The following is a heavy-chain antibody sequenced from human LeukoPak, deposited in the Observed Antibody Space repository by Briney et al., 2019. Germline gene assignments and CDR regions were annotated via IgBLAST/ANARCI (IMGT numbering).Heavy chain of an antibody. CDR3: VLRASSGGSGDWFDH. V-gene: IGHV5-51*01. D-gene: IGHD6-25*01. CDR1: GFTFAMYW. J-gene: IGHJ5*02. CDR2: IYPGNSET. Sequence: GESLKISCEGSGFTFAMYWIGWVRQMPGKGLECMGIIYPGNSETRYSPSFQGHVTISVDKSLRVTYLQWSSLKASDSAMYYCVLRASSGGSGDWFDHWGQGTLVTVSS.